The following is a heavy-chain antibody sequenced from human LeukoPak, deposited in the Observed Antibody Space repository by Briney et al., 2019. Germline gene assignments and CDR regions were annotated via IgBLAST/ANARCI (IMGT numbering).Heavy chain of an antibody. Sequence: KPSETLSLTCTVSGGSISSSSYYWGWIRQPPGKGLEWIGSIYYSGSTYYNPSLKSRVTISVDTSKNQFSLKLSSVTAADTAVYYCARKGQSSSWYLNGDYWGQGTLVTVSS. J-gene: IGHJ4*02. CDR3: ARKGQSSSWYLNGDY. D-gene: IGHD6-13*01. CDR2: IYYSGST. V-gene: IGHV4-39*01. CDR1: GGSISSSSYY.